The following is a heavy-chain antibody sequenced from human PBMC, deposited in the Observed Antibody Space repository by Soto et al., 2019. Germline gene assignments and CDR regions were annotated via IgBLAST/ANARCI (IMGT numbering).Heavy chain of an antibody. CDR3: AKGVPGIAVAGTGYFQH. J-gene: IGHJ1*01. CDR1: GFTFSSYA. Sequence: GGSLRLSCAASGFTFSSYAMSWVRQAPGKGLEWVSGISGSGDSTYYADSVKGRFTISRDNSKNTMYLQMISLRAEDTAVYYCAKGVPGIAVAGTGYFQHWGQGTLVTVSS. CDR2: ISGSGDST. D-gene: IGHD6-19*01. V-gene: IGHV3-23*01.